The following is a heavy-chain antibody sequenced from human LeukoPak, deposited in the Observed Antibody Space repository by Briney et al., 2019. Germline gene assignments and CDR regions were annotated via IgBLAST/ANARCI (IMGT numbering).Heavy chain of an antibody. Sequence: GGSLRLSCAASGFTFSNFVINWVRQAPGEGLEWVSGIDGTTTNTYYADSVKGRSTISRDNSKNTVYLQMNSLTVEDSAIYYCAKGHGVRFEVDCWGQGTLVTVSS. V-gene: IGHV3-23*01. CDR1: GFTFSNFV. CDR2: IDGTTTNT. D-gene: IGHD3-10*01. CDR3: AKGHGVRFEVDC. J-gene: IGHJ4*02.